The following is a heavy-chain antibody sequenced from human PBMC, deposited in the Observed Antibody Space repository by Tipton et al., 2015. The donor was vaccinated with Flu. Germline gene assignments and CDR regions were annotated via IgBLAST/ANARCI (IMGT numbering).Heavy chain of an antibody. V-gene: IGHV3-48*01. J-gene: IGHJ6*03. CDR1: GFTFSGYN. D-gene: IGHD4-23*01. Sequence: SLRLSCAASGFTFSGYNMNWVRQAPGKGLEWISHISVSSSTIYYADSVKGRFTISRDDAKNSLYLQMNSLRAEDTAVYYCARRTDYGGNLNYYYYMDVWGKGTTVTVSS. CDR3: ARRTDYGGNLNYYYYMDV. CDR2: ISVSSSTI.